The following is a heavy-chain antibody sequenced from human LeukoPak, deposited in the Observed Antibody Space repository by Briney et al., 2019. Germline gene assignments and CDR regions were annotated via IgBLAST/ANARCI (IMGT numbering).Heavy chain of an antibody. J-gene: IGHJ4*02. CDR2: ISGSGGST. Sequence: PGGSLRLSCAASGFTFSTYAMSWVRQAPGKGLEWVSAISGSGGSTYYADSVKGRFTISRDNSKNTLYVQMNSLRAEDTAVYYCAKERPFCGGDCYSETRGFDYWGQGTLVTVSS. D-gene: IGHD2-21*02. CDR1: GFTFSTYA. CDR3: AKERPFCGGDCYSETRGFDY. V-gene: IGHV3-23*01.